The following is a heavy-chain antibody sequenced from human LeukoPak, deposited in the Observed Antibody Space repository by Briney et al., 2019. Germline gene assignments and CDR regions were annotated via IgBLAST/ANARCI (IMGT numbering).Heavy chain of an antibody. CDR1: GFTFSTYG. D-gene: IGHD3-9*01. CDR2: IRLDGVTT. V-gene: IGHV3-30*02. J-gene: IGHJ4*02. CDR3: AKWYDTRY. Sequence: GGSLRLSCAASGFTFSTYGMHWVRQAPGKGLEWVAFIRLDGVTTYHADSVKGRFTISRDNSKNTLYLQMNSLRTEDTAMYYCAKWYDTRYWGQGTLVIVSS.